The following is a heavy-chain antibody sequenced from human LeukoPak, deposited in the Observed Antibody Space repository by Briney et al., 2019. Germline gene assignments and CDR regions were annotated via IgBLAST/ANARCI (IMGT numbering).Heavy chain of an antibody. V-gene: IGHV3-49*03. CDR1: GFTFGDYA. Sequence: PGGSLRLSCTASGFTFGDYALSWFRQAPGKGLEWIGFIRSTTYGGTTEYAASVRGRFTISRDDSKSTGYLQMNGLRAEDTAVYYCAKRSVAGDFDYWGQGTLVTVSS. J-gene: IGHJ4*02. CDR3: AKRSVAGDFDY. D-gene: IGHD6-19*01. CDR2: IRSTTYGGTT.